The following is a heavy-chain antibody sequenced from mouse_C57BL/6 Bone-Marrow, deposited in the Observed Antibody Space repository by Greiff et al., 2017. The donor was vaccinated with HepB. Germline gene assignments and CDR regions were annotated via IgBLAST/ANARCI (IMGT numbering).Heavy chain of an antibody. V-gene: IGHV1-62-2*01. Sequence: VKLMESGAELVKPGASVKLSCKASSYTFTEYTIHWVKQRSGQGLEWIGWFYPGSGSIKYNEKFKDKATLTADKSSSTVYMELSRLTSEDSAVYFCARHDYGSSLLGYWGQGTSVTVSS. CDR3: ARHDYGSSLLGY. J-gene: IGHJ4*01. CDR2: FYPGSGSI. D-gene: IGHD1-1*01. CDR1: SYTFTEYT.